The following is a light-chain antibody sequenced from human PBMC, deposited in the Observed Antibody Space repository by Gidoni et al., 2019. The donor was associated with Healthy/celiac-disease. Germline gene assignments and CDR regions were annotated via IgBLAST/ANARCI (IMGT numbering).Light chain of an antibody. Sequence: AIRMTDSPSSFSASTGDRVTITCRASQSISSYLTWYQQKPGKAPKLLIYAASTLQSGVPSRFSGSGSGTDFTLTISSLQSEDFATYYCQQYYSYPRTFGQGTKVEIK. CDR1: QSISSY. CDR3: QQYYSYPRT. J-gene: IGKJ1*01. V-gene: IGKV1-8*01. CDR2: AAS.